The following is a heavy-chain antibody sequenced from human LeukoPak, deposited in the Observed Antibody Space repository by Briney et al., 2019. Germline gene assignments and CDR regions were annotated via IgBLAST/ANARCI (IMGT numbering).Heavy chain of an antibody. V-gene: IGHV1-69*13. J-gene: IGHJ4*02. CDR1: GGTFSSYA. Sequence: SVKVSCKASGGTFSSYAISWVRQAPGQGLEWMGGIIPIFGTANYAQKFQGRVTITADESTSTAYMELSSLRSEDTAVYYCARSAAGSSIAALNYFDYWGQGTLVTVSS. CDR3: ARSAAGSSIAALNYFDY. D-gene: IGHD6-6*01. CDR2: IIPIFGTA.